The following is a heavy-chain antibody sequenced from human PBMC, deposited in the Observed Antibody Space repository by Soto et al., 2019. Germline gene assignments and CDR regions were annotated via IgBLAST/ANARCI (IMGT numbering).Heavy chain of an antibody. D-gene: IGHD6-13*01. CDR3: ARGGFSSSWRFDY. V-gene: IGHV1-69*06. J-gene: IGHJ4*02. CDR1: GDTFSSYA. CDR2: IVPFIGTT. Sequence: QVQLVQSGAEVRKPGSSVKVSCKASGDTFSSYAISWVRQAPGQGLEWMGGIVPFIGTTNYAQNFQGRVTITADKSTNTTYMELTSLRSEDTAVYYCARGGFSSSWRFDYWGQGALVTVSS.